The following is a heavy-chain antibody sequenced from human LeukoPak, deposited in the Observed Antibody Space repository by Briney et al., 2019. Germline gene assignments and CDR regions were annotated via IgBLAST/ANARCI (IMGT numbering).Heavy chain of an antibody. D-gene: IGHD2-15*01. CDR2: IYTSGST. V-gene: IGHV4-4*07. J-gene: IGHJ4*02. CDR1: GGSISSYY. Sequence: PSETLSLTCTVSGGSISSYYWSWIRQPAGKGLEWIGRIYTSGSTNYNPSLKSRITMSVDTSKNQFSLKLSSVTAADTAVYYCARDCSGGSCFSGPFEYWGQGTLVTVSS. CDR3: ARDCSGGSCFSGPFEY.